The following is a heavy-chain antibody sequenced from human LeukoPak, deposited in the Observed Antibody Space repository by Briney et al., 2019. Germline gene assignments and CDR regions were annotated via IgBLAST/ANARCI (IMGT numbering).Heavy chain of an antibody. CDR1: GFTFSSYA. CDR2: ISGSGGST. V-gene: IGHV3-23*01. Sequence: GGSLRLSCAASGFTFSSYAMSWVRQAPGKGLEWVSAISGSGGSTYYADSVKGRFTISRDNSKNTLYLQMNSLRAEDTAVYYCAKYYDSSGYYRTTDYWGQGTLVTVSS. D-gene: IGHD3-22*01. J-gene: IGHJ4*02. CDR3: AKYYDSSGYYRTTDY.